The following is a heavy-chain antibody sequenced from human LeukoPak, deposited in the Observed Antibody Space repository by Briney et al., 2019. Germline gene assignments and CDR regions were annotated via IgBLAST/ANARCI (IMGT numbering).Heavy chain of an antibody. V-gene: IGHV3-23*01. Sequence: GGSLRLSCAASGSTFSSYAMSWVRQAPGKGLEWVSAISGSGGNTYYADSVKGRFTISRDNSKNTLYLQMNSLRAEDTAVYYCAKDRYSSSWYSDYWGQGTLVTVSS. CDR2: ISGSGGNT. D-gene: IGHD6-13*01. CDR1: GSTFSSYA. J-gene: IGHJ4*02. CDR3: AKDRYSSSWYSDY.